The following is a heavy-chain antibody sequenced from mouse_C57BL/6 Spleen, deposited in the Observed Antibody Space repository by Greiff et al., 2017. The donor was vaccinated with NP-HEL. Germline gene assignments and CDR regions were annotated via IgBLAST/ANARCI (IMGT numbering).Heavy chain of an antibody. J-gene: IGHJ2*01. Sequence: VQLQQSGTELVKPGASVKLSCKASGYTFTSYWMHWVKQRPGQGLEWIGNINPSNGGTNYNEKFKSKATLTVDKSSSTAYMQLSSLTSEDSAVYYCARWGGTGSYFDYWGQGTTLTVSS. CDR1: GYTFTSYW. V-gene: IGHV1-53*01. D-gene: IGHD4-1*01. CDR3: ARWGGTGSYFDY. CDR2: INPSNGGT.